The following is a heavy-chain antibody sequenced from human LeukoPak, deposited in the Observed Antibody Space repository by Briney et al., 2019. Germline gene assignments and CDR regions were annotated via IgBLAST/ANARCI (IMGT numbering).Heavy chain of an antibody. V-gene: IGHV1-69*05. J-gene: IGHJ5*02. CDR1: GGTSSSYA. Sequence: VASVKVSCKASGGTSSSYAISWVRQAPGQGLEWMGGIIPIFGTANYAQKFQGRVTITTDESTSTAYMELSSLRDEDTAVYYCAREGDGYYHWFDPWGQGTLVTVSS. CDR3: AREGDGYYHWFDP. D-gene: IGHD5-24*01. CDR2: IIPIFGTA.